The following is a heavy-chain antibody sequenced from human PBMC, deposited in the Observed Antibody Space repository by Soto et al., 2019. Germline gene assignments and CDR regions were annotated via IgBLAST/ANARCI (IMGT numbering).Heavy chain of an antibody. CDR3: AKVTRYLGGFDF. CDR2: IYFSGST. Sequence: SDTLCLTCTVYGGSISSYYWSWIRQPPGKGLECIGYIYFSGSTNYNPSLKSRVTISVDTSKNQFSLKLSSVTAADTAVYYCAKVTRYLGGFDFWGQGTLVTV. V-gene: IGHV4-59*08. J-gene: IGHJ4*02. CDR1: GGSISSYY. D-gene: IGHD3-16*01.